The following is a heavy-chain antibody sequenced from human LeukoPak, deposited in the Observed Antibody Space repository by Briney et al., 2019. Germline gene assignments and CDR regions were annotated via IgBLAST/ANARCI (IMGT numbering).Heavy chain of an antibody. D-gene: IGHD3-22*01. Sequence: PGGSLRLSCAASGFTFSSYAMSWVRQAPGKGLEWVSVIYSGGSTYYADSVKGRFTISRDNSKNTLYLQMNSLRAEDTAVYYCARAFGPNYYDSSGYYPDAFDIWGQGTMVTVSS. CDR2: IYSGGST. CDR1: GFTFSSYA. J-gene: IGHJ3*02. V-gene: IGHV3-66*01. CDR3: ARAFGPNYYDSSGYYPDAFDI.